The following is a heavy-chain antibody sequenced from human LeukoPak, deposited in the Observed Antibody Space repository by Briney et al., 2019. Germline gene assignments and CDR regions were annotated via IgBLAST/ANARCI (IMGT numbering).Heavy chain of an antibody. CDR1: GFTFSTFA. Sequence: GGSLRLSCAASGFTFSTFAMIWVRRPPGKGLEWVSSIFPSGGEIHYADSVRGRFTISRDNSTSTLSLQMNSLRAEDTAIYYCATYRQVLLPFESWGQGTLVTVSS. J-gene: IGHJ4*02. CDR2: IFPSGGEI. V-gene: IGHV3-23*01. D-gene: IGHD2-8*02. CDR3: ATYRQVLLPFES.